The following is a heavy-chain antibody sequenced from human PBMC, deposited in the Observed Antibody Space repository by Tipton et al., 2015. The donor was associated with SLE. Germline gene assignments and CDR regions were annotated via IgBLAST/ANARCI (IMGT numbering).Heavy chain of an antibody. CDR2: IYYRGST. J-gene: IGHJ5*02. V-gene: IGHV4-39*01. Sequence: TLSLTCTVSGGSIGSSNYYWAWIRQPPGKGLEWIGNIYYRGSTYYNPSLKSRVTISVDTSKNQFSLKLCSVTAADTAVYYCARLGSGWYRWFDPWGQGTLVTVSS. D-gene: IGHD6-19*01. CDR1: GGSIGSSNYY. CDR3: ARLGSGWYRWFDP.